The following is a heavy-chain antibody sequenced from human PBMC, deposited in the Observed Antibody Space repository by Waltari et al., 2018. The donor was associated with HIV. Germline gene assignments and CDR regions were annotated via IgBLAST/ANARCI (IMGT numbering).Heavy chain of an antibody. J-gene: IGHJ4*02. CDR3: ARDGLRYSGTFYSDY. CDR1: GYTFISYG. CDR2: ISTYNANT. D-gene: IGHD1-26*01. Sequence: QVHLVQSGAEMKKPGASVKVSCKASGYTFISYGISWVRQAPGHGLEWKGWISTYNANTNYAQSLQGRGTMTTDTATTTAYMELRSLTSDDTAVYYCARDGLRYSGTFYSDYWGQGTLVTVSS. V-gene: IGHV1-18*01.